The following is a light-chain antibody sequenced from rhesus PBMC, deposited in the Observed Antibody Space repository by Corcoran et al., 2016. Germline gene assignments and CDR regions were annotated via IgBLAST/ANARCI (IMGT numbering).Light chain of an antibody. Sequence: DIVMTQTPLSLPVTPGEPASISCRSSQSLLDSEDGNTYLEWYLQKPGQSPQPLIYGVSNRASGVPDRVSGSGSDTDFTLKISRVEAEDVGVYYCMQGIEYPYSFGQGTKVEIK. CDR1: QSLLDSEDGNTY. V-gene: IGKV2S20*01. J-gene: IGKJ2*01. CDR2: GVS. CDR3: MQGIEYPYS.